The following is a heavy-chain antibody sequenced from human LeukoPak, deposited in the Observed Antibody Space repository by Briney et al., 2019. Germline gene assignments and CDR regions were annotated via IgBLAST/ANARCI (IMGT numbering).Heavy chain of an antibody. D-gene: IGHD3-10*01. CDR2: INPNSGGT. V-gene: IGHV1-2*02. Sequence: GASVKVSCKASGYTSTGYYMHWVRQAPGQGLEWMGWINPNSGGTNYAQKFQGRVTMTRDTSISTAYMELSRLRSDDTAVYYCARAESYYYGSGSWFDPWGQGTLVTVSP. CDR3: ARAESYYYGSGSWFDP. CDR1: GYTSTGYY. J-gene: IGHJ5*02.